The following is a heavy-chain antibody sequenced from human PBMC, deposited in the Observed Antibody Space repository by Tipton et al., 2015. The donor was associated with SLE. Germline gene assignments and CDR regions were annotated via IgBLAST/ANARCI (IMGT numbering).Heavy chain of an antibody. V-gene: IGHV4-59*02. Sequence: TLSLTCSVSGDSVSTYAWSWIRQPPGKGLEWIGCISHDGTTNYNPSLRGRVTISVGTSDNQLSLKITSVTAADTAMYYCARDSYDYGDYALDNWGQGTLVIVSS. CDR2: ISHDGTT. CDR1: GDSVSTYA. J-gene: IGHJ4*02. D-gene: IGHD4-17*01. CDR3: ARDSYDYGDYALDN.